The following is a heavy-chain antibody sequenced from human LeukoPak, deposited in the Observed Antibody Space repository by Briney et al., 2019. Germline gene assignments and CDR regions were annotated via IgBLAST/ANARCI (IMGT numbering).Heavy chain of an antibody. CDR1: GDSFSYFY. Sequence: SETLSLTCTVSGDSFSYFYWSWIRQPPGKGLEWIGYIYNSGSTNYNPSLKSRVTISVDTSKNQFSLKLSSVTAADTAVYYCAGALESPHYDILTGYYRPWYFDYWGQGTLVTVSS. J-gene: IGHJ4*02. CDR2: IYNSGST. D-gene: IGHD3-9*01. V-gene: IGHV4-59*01. CDR3: AGALESPHYDILTGYYRPWYFDY.